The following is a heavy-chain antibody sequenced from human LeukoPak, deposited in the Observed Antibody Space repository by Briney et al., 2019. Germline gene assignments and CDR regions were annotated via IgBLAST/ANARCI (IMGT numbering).Heavy chain of an antibody. CDR3: ARDRGYYDSSAYFDY. J-gene: IGHJ4*02. V-gene: IGHV1-8*01. Sequence: ASVKVSCKASGYTFTSYDINWVRQATGQGLEWMGWMNPNSGNAGYAQKFQGRVTITADESTSTSYMELSSLRSEDTAVYYCARDRGYYDSSAYFDYWGQGTLVTVSS. CDR1: GYTFTSYD. CDR2: MNPNSGNA. D-gene: IGHD3-22*01.